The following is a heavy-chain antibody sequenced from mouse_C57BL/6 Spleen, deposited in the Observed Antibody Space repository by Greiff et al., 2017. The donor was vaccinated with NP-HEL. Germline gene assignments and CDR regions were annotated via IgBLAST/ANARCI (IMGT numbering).Heavy chain of an antibody. V-gene: IGHV1-80*01. CDR2: IYPGDGDT. Sequence: QVHVKQSGAELVKPGASVKISCKASGYAFSSYWMNWVKQRPGKGLEWIGQIYPGDGDTNYNGKFKGKATLTADKSSSTAYMQLSSLTSEDSAVYFCARGYGSSPFAYWGQGTLVTVSA. CDR1: GYAFSSYW. CDR3: ARGYGSSPFAY. D-gene: IGHD1-1*01. J-gene: IGHJ3*01.